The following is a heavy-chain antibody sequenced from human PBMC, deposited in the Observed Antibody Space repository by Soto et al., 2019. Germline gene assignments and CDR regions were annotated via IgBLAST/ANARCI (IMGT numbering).Heavy chain of an antibody. CDR1: GYSINSGYY. Sequence: SLTCAVSGYSINSGYYWGWIRQPPGKGLEWIGSIYHSGSTYYNPSLKSRVTISVDTSKNQFSLRLSSVTAADTAVYYCATQHCSGGSCYWNWFDPWGQGTLVTVSS. J-gene: IGHJ5*02. D-gene: IGHD2-15*01. V-gene: IGHV4-38-2*01. CDR3: ATQHCSGGSCYWNWFDP. CDR2: IYHSGST.